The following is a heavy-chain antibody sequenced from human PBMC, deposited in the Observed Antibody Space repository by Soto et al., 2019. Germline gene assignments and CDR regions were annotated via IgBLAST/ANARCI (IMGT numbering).Heavy chain of an antibody. Sequence: QVQLVQSGAEVKKPGSSVKVSCKASGDTFTNYIISWVRQAPGQGLEWMGRTIPARGVTNYARKFQGRVTIAANDSTSTGYMDLSSLTSEYTAVYYGASIVVSIRDSQYQYGMDVWGQGTAVTVSS. CDR1: GDTFTNYI. CDR3: ASIVVSIRDSQYQYGMDV. CDR2: TIPARGVT. D-gene: IGHD2-21*01. J-gene: IGHJ6*02. V-gene: IGHV1-69*02.